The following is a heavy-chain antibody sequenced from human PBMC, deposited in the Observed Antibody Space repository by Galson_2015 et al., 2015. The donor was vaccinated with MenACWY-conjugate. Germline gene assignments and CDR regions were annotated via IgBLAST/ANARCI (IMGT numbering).Heavy chain of an antibody. V-gene: IGHV3-74*01. CDR1: GFTFSSFW. Sequence: SLRLSCAASGFTFSSFWMHWVRQAPGKGLVWVARSNSDGTSRSYADSVKGRFTISRDNAKNTLYLQMNSLRAEDTAVYYCARGLRLGIFDYWGQGTLVTISS. J-gene: IGHJ4*02. CDR2: SNSDGTSR. D-gene: IGHD7-27*01. CDR3: ARGLRLGIFDY.